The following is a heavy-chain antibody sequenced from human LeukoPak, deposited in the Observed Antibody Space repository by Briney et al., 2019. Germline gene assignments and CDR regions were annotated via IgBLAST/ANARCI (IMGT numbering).Heavy chain of an antibody. CDR2: ISAYNGNT. V-gene: IGHV1-18*01. Sequence: ASVKVSCKTSGYTFTTYEINWVRQAPGQGLEWMGWISAYNGNTNYAQKLQGRVTMTTDTSTSTAYMELRSLRSDDTAVYYCARGGEMATHFDYWGQGTLVTVSS. CDR1: GYTFTTYE. J-gene: IGHJ4*02. D-gene: IGHD5-24*01. CDR3: ARGGEMATHFDY.